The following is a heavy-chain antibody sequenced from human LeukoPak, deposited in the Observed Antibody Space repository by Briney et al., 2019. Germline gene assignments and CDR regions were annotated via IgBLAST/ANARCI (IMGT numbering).Heavy chain of an antibody. CDR1: GFTFSSYS. CDR3: ARDTSGKSDWFDP. CDR2: ISSSSYI. Sequence: GGSLRLSCAASGFTFSSYSMNWVRQAPGKGLEWVTCISSSSYIYYADSVKGRFTISRDNAKNSLYLQMNSLRAEDTAVYYCARDTSGKSDWFDPWGQGTLVTVSS. D-gene: IGHD2/OR15-2a*01. J-gene: IGHJ5*02. V-gene: IGHV3-21*01.